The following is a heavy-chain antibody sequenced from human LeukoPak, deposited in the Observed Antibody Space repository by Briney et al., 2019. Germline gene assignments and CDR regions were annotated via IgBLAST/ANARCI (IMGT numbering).Heavy chain of an antibody. CDR1: GFTFTSYS. CDR2: ISYDGSNK. D-gene: IGHD2-15*01. Sequence: GGSLRLSCAASGFTFTSYSMNWVRQAPGKGLEWVAVISYDGSNKYYADSVKGRFTISRDNSKNTLYLQMNSPRAEDTAVYYCAKPDGYCSGGSCYLGAFDIWGQGTMVTVSS. CDR3: AKPDGYCSGGSCYLGAFDI. V-gene: IGHV3-30*18. J-gene: IGHJ3*02.